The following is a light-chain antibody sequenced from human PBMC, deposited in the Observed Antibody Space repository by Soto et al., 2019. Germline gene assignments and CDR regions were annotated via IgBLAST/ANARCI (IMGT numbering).Light chain of an antibody. Sequence: QSALTQAASASASPGQSITISCSGTSSDIGAYDFVSWYQQHPGKAPKLMIFQVSNRPSGVSSRFSGSKSGNTASLIISGLQAEDEADYYCASHTTSSTWVFGGGTKLTVL. CDR2: QVS. V-gene: IGLV2-14*01. CDR1: SSDIGAYDF. CDR3: ASHTTSSTWV. J-gene: IGLJ3*02.